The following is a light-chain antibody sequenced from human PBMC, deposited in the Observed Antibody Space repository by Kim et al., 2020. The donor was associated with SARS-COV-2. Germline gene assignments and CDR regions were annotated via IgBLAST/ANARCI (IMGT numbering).Light chain of an antibody. Sequence: LSPGEGAPPSGRASRSVGTKLAWYQQKPGQAPRLLIYGAYTRATGVPHRFSGSGSGAEFTLTISSLQSKDSAVYYCQQYENWPRTFGPGTKVDIK. V-gene: IGKV3-15*01. CDR2: GAY. CDR1: RSVGTK. CDR3: QQYENWPRT. J-gene: IGKJ1*01.